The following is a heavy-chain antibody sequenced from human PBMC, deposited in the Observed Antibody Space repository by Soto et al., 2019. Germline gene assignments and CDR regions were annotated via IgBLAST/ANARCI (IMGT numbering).Heavy chain of an antibody. CDR3: ARNGYTYGMDV. V-gene: IGHV4-31*03. Sequence: TLSLTCTVSGGSTSSGGFYWSWIRQHPGKGLEWIGYIYYSGISYYNPSLKSRVSISLDTSRNQFSMTLNSVTAADTAVYYCARNGYTYGMDVWGQGATVTGSS. CDR2: IYYSGIS. J-gene: IGHJ6*02. CDR1: GGSTSSGGFY. D-gene: IGHD5-18*01.